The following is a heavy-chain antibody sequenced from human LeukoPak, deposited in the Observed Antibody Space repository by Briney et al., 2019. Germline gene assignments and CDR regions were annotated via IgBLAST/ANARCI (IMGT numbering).Heavy chain of an antibody. CDR3: ARDRVVRGVIKDYYYGMDV. Sequence: GGSLRLSCAASGFNVSSNYMSWVRQAPGKGLEWVSVIYSGGSTYYADSVKGRFTISRDNSKNTLYLQMNSLRVEDTAVYYCARDRVVRGVIKDYYYGMDVWGQGTTVTVSS. J-gene: IGHJ6*02. V-gene: IGHV3-66*01. D-gene: IGHD3-10*01. CDR1: GFNVSSNY. CDR2: IYSGGST.